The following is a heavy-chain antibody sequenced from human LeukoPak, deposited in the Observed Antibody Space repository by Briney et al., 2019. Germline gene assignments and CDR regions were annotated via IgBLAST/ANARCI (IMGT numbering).Heavy chain of an antibody. CDR3: ARGYCSSTSCYGSSNFDY. J-gene: IGHJ4*02. CDR1: GYTFTSYG. V-gene: IGHV1-18*01. D-gene: IGHD2-2*01. Sequence: ASVKVSCKASGYTFTSYGISWVRQAPGQGLEWMGWISAYNGNTNYAQKLQGRVTMTTDTSTSTAYMELRSLRSDDTAVYYCARGYCSSTSCYGSSNFDYWGQGTLVTVSS. CDR2: ISAYNGNT.